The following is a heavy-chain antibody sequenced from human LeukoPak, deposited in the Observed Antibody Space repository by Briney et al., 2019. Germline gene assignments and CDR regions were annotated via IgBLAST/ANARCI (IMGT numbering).Heavy chain of an antibody. CDR1: GGSISSGSYY. Sequence: SETLSLTCTVSGGSISSGSYYWSWIRQPAGKGLEWIGRIYTSGSTNYNPSLKSRVTISVDTSKNQFSLKLSSVTAADTAVYYCARELWVRGETDAFDIWGQGTMVTVSS. V-gene: IGHV4-61*02. D-gene: IGHD3-10*01. CDR3: ARELWVRGETDAFDI. J-gene: IGHJ3*02. CDR2: IYTSGST.